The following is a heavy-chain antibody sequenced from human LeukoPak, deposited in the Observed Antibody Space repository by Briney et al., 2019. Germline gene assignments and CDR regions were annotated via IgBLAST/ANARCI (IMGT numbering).Heavy chain of an antibody. CDR1: GFTFNSYA. CDR2: ISYDGSKK. V-gene: IGHV3-30*04. Sequence: GGPLRLSCAASGFTFNSYAIHWVRQAPGKGLEWVAVISYDGSKKFYAHSVKGRFTISRDNSKNTLYLHMNSLRAEDTAVYYCARDSPYSGNYSPIDYWGQGTLVTVSS. CDR3: ARDSPYSGNYSPIDY. J-gene: IGHJ4*02. D-gene: IGHD1-26*01.